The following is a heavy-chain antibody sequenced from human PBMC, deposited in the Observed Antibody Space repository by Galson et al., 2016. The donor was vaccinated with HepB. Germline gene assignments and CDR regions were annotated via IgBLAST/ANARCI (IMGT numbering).Heavy chain of an antibody. D-gene: IGHD3-22*01. V-gene: IGHV1-46*01. CDR3: AMHYDSRGFSDCVYAFDI. CDR1: GYTFTSYY. CDR2: INPSESAT. Sequence: SVKVSCKASGYTFTSYYMTWVRQVPGQGLEFMGTINPSESATTYAQNFQGRVTMTRDTSTSTVYMDLSSLRSEDTAVYYCAMHYDSRGFSDCVYAFDIWGQGTMVTVSA. J-gene: IGHJ3*02.